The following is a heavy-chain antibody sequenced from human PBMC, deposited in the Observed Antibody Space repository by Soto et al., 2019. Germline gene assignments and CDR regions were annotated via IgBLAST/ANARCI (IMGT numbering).Heavy chain of an antibody. CDR2: IIPIFGTA. Sequence: ASVKVSCKASGGTFSSYAISWVRQAPGQGLEWMGGIIPIFGTANYAQKFQGRVTITADESTSTAYMELSSLRSEDTAVYYCASLLGYCSGGSCFGGLDYWGQGTLVTVSS. D-gene: IGHD2-15*01. V-gene: IGHV1-69*13. CDR1: GGTFSSYA. CDR3: ASLLGYCSGGSCFGGLDY. J-gene: IGHJ4*02.